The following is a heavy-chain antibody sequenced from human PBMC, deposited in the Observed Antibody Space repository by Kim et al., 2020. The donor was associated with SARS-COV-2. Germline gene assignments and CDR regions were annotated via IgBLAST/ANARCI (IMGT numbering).Heavy chain of an antibody. D-gene: IGHD3-9*01. Sequence: ASVKVSCKASGYTFTSYDINWVRQATGQGLEWMGWMNPTSGNTGYAQKFQGRVTMTRNTSISTAYMELSSLRSEDTAVYYCARHLVDDILTCLHYYYYGMDIWGQGTTVTVSS. CDR2: MNPTSGNT. CDR1: GYTFTSYD. CDR3: ARHLVDDILTCLHYYYYGMDI. J-gene: IGHJ6*01. V-gene: IGHV1-8*01.